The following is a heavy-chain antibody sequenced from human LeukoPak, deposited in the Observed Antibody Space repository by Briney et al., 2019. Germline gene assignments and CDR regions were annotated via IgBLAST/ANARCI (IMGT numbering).Heavy chain of an antibody. CDR2: INHSGST. D-gene: IGHD6-19*01. CDR3: ARGPRHSSGWYRYYYYGMDV. CDR1: GGSFSGYY. J-gene: IGHJ6*02. Sequence: SETLSFTCAVYGGSFSGYYWSWIRQPPGKGLEWIGEINHSGSTNYNPSLKSRVTISVDTSKNQFSLKLSSVTAADTAVYYCARGPRHSSGWYRYYYYGMDVWGQGTTVTVSS. V-gene: IGHV4-34*01.